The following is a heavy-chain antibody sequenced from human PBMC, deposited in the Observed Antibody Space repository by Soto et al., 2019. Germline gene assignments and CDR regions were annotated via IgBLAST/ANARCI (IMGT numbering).Heavy chain of an antibody. V-gene: IGHV4-59*01. J-gene: IGHJ6*02. Sequence: ASETLSLTCTVSGGSISSYYWSWIRQPPGKGLEWIGYIYYSGSTNYNPSLKSRVTISVDTSKNQFSLKLSSVTAADTAVYYCARDQGYYGSGSYFHYGMDVWGQGTTVTVS. CDR3: ARDQGYYGSGSYFHYGMDV. CDR2: IYYSGST. D-gene: IGHD3-10*01. CDR1: GGSISSYY.